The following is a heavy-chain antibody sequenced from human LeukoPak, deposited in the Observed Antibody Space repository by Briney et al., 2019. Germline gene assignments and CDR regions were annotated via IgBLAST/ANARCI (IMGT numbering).Heavy chain of an antibody. J-gene: IGHJ6*02. CDR3: ASVVRPGYFFYYGLGV. CDR2: ISSNGDNI. Sequence: GGSLRLSCAAAGFTFSNSAMSWVRQAPGKGLEWVSAISSNGDNIYYADSVKGRFTISRDNSKNTLYLQINSLRAEDTALYFCASVVRPGYFFYYGLGVWGRGATVTVSS. V-gene: IGHV3-23*01. CDR1: GFTFSNSA.